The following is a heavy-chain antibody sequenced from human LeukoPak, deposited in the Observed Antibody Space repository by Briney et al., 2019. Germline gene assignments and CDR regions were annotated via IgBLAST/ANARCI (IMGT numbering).Heavy chain of an antibody. CDR1: GGSFSGYY. CDR2: INHSGST. J-gene: IGHJ4*02. CDR3: ASQGDTAMVIDY. V-gene: IGHV4-34*01. D-gene: IGHD5-18*01. Sequence: TSETLSLTCAVYGGSFSGYYWSWIRQPPGKGLEWIGEINHSGSTNYNPSLKSRVTISVDTSKNQFSLKLSPVTAADTAVYYCASQGDTAMVIDYWGQGTLVTVSS.